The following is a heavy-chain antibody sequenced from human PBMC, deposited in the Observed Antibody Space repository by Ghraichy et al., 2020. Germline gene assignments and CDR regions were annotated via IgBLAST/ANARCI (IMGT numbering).Heavy chain of an antibody. Sequence: SETLSLTCTVSGGSISSYYWSWIRQPPGKGLEWIGYIYYSGSTNYNPSLKSQVTISVDTSKNQFSLKLSSVTAADTAVYYCAGGTAPYYYYYMDVWGKGTTVTVSS. D-gene: IGHD1-1*01. CDR2: IYYSGST. CDR1: GGSISSYY. CDR3: AGGTAPYYYYYMDV. V-gene: IGHV4-59*01. J-gene: IGHJ6*03.